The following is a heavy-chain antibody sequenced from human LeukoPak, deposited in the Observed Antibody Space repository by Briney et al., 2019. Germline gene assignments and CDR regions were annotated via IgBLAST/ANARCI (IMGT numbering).Heavy chain of an antibody. D-gene: IGHD6-6*01. Sequence: GGSLRLSCAASGFTFSSYAMHWVRQAPGKGLEWVAVISYDGSNKYYADSVKGRFTISRDNSKNTLHLQMNSLRAEDTAVYYCARAYSSSSGGGEWYMDVWGKGTTVTVSS. CDR1: GFTFSSYA. CDR3: ARAYSSSSGGGEWYMDV. J-gene: IGHJ6*03. CDR2: ISYDGSNK. V-gene: IGHV3-30*04.